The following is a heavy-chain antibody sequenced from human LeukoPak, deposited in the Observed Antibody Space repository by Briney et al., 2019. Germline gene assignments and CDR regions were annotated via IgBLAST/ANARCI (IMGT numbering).Heavy chain of an antibody. CDR3: ARDISSSGWLDP. D-gene: IGHD6-19*01. J-gene: IGHJ5*02. CDR1: GFTLSNYG. V-gene: IGHV3-33*01. Sequence: PGTSLRLSCAASGFTLSNYGVHWVRQAPGKGPEWVALIWYDGSNKYFTDSVKGRFTISRDNAKNSLYLQMNSLRAEDTAVYYCARDISSSGWLDPWGQGALVTVSS. CDR2: IWYDGSNK.